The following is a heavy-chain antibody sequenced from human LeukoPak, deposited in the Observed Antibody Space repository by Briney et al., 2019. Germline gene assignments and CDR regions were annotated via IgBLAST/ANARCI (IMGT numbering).Heavy chain of an antibody. Sequence: GESLKISCQASGYKFNNFYIAWVRQMPGKGLEWVAIIYPGDSDIRYSPSIQGHVTISADKSTSTTFLQWTSLKASDTAMYYCARRHSDSLTGFDFWGQGTLVTVSS. J-gene: IGHJ4*02. V-gene: IGHV5-51*01. CDR3: ARRHSDSLTGFDF. CDR1: GYKFNNFY. CDR2: IYPGDSDI. D-gene: IGHD3-9*01.